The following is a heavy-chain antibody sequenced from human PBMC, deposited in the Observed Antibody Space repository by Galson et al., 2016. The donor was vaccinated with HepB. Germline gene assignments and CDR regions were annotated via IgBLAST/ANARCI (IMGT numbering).Heavy chain of an antibody. D-gene: IGHD1-26*01. J-gene: IGHJ4*02. CDR2: IDWVDDK. CDR1: GFSLTTSGMR. V-gene: IGHV2-70*04. Sequence: PALVKPTQTLTLTCSFSGFSLTTSGMRVSWIRQPPGKALEWLARIDWVDDKFYSTSLKTRLSISKDTSKNQVVLTMTNMDPVDTATYFCARMGSGNYLFDYWGQGILVTVSS. CDR3: ARMGSGNYLFDY.